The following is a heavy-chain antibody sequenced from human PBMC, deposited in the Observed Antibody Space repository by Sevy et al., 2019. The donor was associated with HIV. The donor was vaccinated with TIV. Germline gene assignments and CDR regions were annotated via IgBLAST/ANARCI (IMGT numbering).Heavy chain of an antibody. CDR1: GFTFSSYA. V-gene: IGHV3-23*01. Sequence: GESLKISCAASGFTFSSYAMSWVRQAPGKGLEWVSGISGSGGSTNYADSVKGRFTISRDNSKNTLYLQMNSLRAEDTAVYYCAKSGGLYSGYDFFDYWGQGTLVTVSS. D-gene: IGHD5-12*01. J-gene: IGHJ4*02. CDR3: AKSGGLYSGYDFFDY. CDR2: ISGSGGST.